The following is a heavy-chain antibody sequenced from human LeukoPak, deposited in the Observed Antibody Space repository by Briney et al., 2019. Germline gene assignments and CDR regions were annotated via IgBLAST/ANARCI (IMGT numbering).Heavy chain of an antibody. CDR2: IYYSGST. Sequence: SETLSLTCTVSGGSISSSSYYWGWIRQPPGKGLEWIGSIYYSGSTYYNPSLKSRVTISVDTSKNQFSLKLSSVTAADTAVYYCARDRRVVGATAFDPWGQGTLVTVSS. V-gene: IGHV4-39*07. CDR1: GGSISSSSYY. J-gene: IGHJ5*02. CDR3: ARDRRVVGATAFDP. D-gene: IGHD1-26*01.